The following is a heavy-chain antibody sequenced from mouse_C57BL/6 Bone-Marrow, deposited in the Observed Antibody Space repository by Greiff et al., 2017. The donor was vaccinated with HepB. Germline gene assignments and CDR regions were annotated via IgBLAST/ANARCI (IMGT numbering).Heavy chain of an antibody. CDR2: IYPRSGNT. J-gene: IGHJ4*01. D-gene: IGHD2-4*01. CDR3: ARAGITRYGYAMDY. Sequence: VQLVESGAELARPGASVKLSCKASGYTFTSYGISWVKQRTGQGLEWIGEIYPRSGNTYYNEKFKGKATLTADKSSSTAYMELRSLTSEDSAVYFCARAGITRYGYAMDYWGQGTSVTVSS. CDR1: GYTFTSYG. V-gene: IGHV1-81*01.